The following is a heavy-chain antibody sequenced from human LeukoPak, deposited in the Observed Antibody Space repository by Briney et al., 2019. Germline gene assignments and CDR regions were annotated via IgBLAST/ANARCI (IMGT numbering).Heavy chain of an antibody. CDR3: VRIGLGLQLWLYDY. D-gene: IGHD5-18*01. CDR2: ISAYNGNT. V-gene: IGHV1-18*01. J-gene: IGHJ4*02. CDR1: GYTFTSYG. Sequence: ASVKVSCKASGYTFTSYGISWVRQAPGQGLEWMGWISAYNGNTNYAQKLQGRVTMTTDTSTSTAYMELRSLRSDDTAVYYCVRIGLGLQLWLYDYWGQGTLVTVSS.